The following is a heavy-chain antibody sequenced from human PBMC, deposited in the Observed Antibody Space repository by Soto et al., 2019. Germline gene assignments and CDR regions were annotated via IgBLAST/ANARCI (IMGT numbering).Heavy chain of an antibody. CDR3: ARERTSSWRFDY. CDR2: MNPNSGNT. CDR1: GYTFTSYD. J-gene: IGHJ4*02. Sequence: QVQLVQSGAEVKKPGASVKVSCKASGYTFTSYDIDWVRQATGQGLEWMGWMNPNSGNTGYAQKFQGRVTMTRNTSISTAYMELSTLRSEDTAVYYCARERTSSWRFDYWGQGTLVTVSS. V-gene: IGHV1-8*01. D-gene: IGHD6-13*01.